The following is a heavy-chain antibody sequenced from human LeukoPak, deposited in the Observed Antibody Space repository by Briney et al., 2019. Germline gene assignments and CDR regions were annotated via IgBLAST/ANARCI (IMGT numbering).Heavy chain of an antibody. CDR2: IIPIFGTA. D-gene: IGHD1-26*01. J-gene: IGHJ4*02. Sequence: ASVKVSCKASGGTFSIYAISWVRQAPGQGLEWMGGIIPIFGTANYAQKFQGRVTITADESTSTAYMELSSLRSEDTAVYYCASQWPGELLDSHGDYWGQGTLVTVSS. CDR3: ASQWPGELLDSHGDY. V-gene: IGHV1-69*13. CDR1: GGTFSIYA.